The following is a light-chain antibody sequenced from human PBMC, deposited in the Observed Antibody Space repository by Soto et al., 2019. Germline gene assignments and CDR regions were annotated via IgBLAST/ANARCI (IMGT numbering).Light chain of an antibody. CDR3: SSYPSSRPTL. V-gene: IGLV2-14*01. J-gene: IGLJ1*01. Sequence: QSVLTQPASVSGSPGQSITISCTGTSSDVGGYNYVSWYQQHPGKAPKLMIYDVSNRPSGVSNRFSGSKSGNTASLTISGLQAEDEADYYCSSYPSSRPTLFGTGTKVTGL. CDR1: SSDVGGYNY. CDR2: DVS.